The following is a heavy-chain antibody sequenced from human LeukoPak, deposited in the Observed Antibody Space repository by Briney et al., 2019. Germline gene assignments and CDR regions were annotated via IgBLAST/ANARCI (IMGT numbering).Heavy chain of an antibody. CDR1: GFTFRRNW. J-gene: IGHJ4*02. CDR3: VRPSESWLGQGL. V-gene: IGHV3-74*01. D-gene: IGHD6-25*01. CDR2: INSDGSVT. Sequence: GGSLRLSCAASGFTFRRNWMHWVRQAPGKGLVWVSRINSDGSVTDYADSVKGRFTISRDNGKKTLYLHMDSLRAEDTAVYYCVRPSESWLGQGLWGQGTLVTVSS.